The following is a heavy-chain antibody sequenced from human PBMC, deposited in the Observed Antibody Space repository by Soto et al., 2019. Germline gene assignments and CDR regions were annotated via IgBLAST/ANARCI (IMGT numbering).Heavy chain of an antibody. Sequence: QVHLVQSGAEVKNPGASVKVSCKGSGYDFTTYGITWVRQAPGQGLEWMAWISAHNGNTNYAPNLQGRVTVTRDTSTSTGYIELRSLRSDDTAVYYCAIGRYGDYWGQGALVTVSS. J-gene: IGHJ4*02. CDR3: AIGRYGDY. V-gene: IGHV1-18*01. CDR1: GYDFTTYG. D-gene: IGHD1-1*01. CDR2: ISAHNGNT.